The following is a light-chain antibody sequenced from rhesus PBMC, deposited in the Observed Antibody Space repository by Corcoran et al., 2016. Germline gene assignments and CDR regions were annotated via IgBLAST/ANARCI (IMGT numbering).Light chain of an antibody. V-gene: IGKV1-22*01. CDR2: KAS. CDR1: QSISSW. CDR3: LRYNTSPWT. Sequence: DIQMTQSPSSLSASVGDTVTITCRASQSISSWLDWYQQKPGKAPKLLISKASSLQSWVPSRFSGSGSGTDFTLTVSSLQPEDFATYYCLRYNTSPWTFGRGTKVEIK. J-gene: IGKJ1*01.